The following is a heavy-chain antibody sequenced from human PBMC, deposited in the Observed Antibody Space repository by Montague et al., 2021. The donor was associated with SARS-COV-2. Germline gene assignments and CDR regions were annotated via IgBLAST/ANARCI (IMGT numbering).Heavy chain of an antibody. CDR2: IHSGGRSS. Sequence: SLRLSCAASGFTFSGSPMSWVRQAPGKGLEWVSVIHSGGRSSYYGKSVEGRFTVSRDNSKNTVYLQMNNLRAEDTAVYYCAKAGDLMAGYSLVNLDNWGQGTLVIVSS. CDR3: AKAGDLMAGYSLVNLDN. D-gene: IGHD3-9*01. V-gene: IGHV3-23*03. J-gene: IGHJ4*02. CDR1: GFTFSGSP.